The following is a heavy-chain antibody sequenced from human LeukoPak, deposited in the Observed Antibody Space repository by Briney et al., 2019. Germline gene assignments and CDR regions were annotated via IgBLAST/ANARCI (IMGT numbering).Heavy chain of an antibody. CDR1: GFTFSNYA. D-gene: IGHD3-10*01. V-gene: IGHV3-30*03. Sequence: GGSLRLSCAASGFTFSNYAMHWVRQAPGKGLEWVAVISYDGSNKYYADSVKGRFTISRDNSKNTLYLQMNSLRVEDTALYYCARGTMARGFDIWGQGTMVTVSS. J-gene: IGHJ3*02. CDR3: ARGTMARGFDI. CDR2: ISYDGSNK.